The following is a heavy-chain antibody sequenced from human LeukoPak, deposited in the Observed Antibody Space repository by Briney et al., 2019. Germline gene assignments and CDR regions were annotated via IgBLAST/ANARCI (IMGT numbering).Heavy chain of an antibody. CDR2: IYHSGST. Sequence: PSETLSLTCAVSGVSISSSNWWSWVRQPPGKGLEWIGEIYHSGSTNYNPSLKSRVTISVDKSKNQFSLKLSSVTAADTAVYYCARVGYYYDSSGYYLFDYWGQGTLVTVSS. CDR3: ARVGYYYDSSGYYLFDY. V-gene: IGHV4-4*02. CDR1: GVSISSSNW. J-gene: IGHJ4*02. D-gene: IGHD3-22*01.